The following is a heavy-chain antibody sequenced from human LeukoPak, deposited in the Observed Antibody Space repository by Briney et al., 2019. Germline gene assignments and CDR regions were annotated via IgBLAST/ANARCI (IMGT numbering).Heavy chain of an antibody. V-gene: IGHV1-18*01. Sequence: SVKVSCKASGYTFSTYGISWVRQAPGQGHEWMGWISAYKGNTYYAQKLQGRVTMTTDTSTSTAYMELRSLRSDDTAIYYCARDLYYYGSGSYYDVFDVWGQGTMVTVSS. D-gene: IGHD3-10*01. CDR3: ARDLYYYGSGSYYDVFDV. CDR2: ISAYKGNT. J-gene: IGHJ3*01. CDR1: GYTFSTYG.